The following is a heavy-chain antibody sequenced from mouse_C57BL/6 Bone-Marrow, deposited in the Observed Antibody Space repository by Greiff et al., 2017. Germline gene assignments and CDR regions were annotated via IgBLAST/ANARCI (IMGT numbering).Heavy chain of an antibody. CDR2: INPSNGGT. CDR1: GYTFTSYW. V-gene: IGHV1-53*01. J-gene: IGHJ3*01. Sequence: QVQLQQPGTELVKPGASVKLSCKASGYTFTSYWMHWVKQRHGQGLEWIGNINPSNGGTNYNEKFKSKATLTVDKSSSTAYMQLSSLTSEDSAVYYCARGWGSYYYGSSYVKAYWGQGTLVTVSA. D-gene: IGHD1-1*01. CDR3: ARGWGSYYYGSSYVKAY.